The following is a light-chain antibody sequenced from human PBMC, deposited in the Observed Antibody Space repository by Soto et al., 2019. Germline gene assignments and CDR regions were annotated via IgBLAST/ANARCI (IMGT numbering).Light chain of an antibody. J-gene: IGLJ3*02. CDR3: CLYVRSSTFWV. Sequence: QSAMTQPASVSGSPGQSITISCTGLSSDVGSYNVVSWYQQHPGKAPKLMIYEGNKRPSGVSNRFSGSKSGNTASLTISGLQAEDEAHYYCCLYVRSSTFWVFGGGTKLTVL. CDR2: EGN. V-gene: IGLV2-23*03. CDR1: SSDVGSYNV.